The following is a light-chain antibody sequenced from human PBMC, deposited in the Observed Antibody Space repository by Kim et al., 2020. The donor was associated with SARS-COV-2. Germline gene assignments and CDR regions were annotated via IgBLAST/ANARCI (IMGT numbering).Light chain of an antibody. CDR1: SSNIGSNN. CDR2: NNN. CDR3: AAWDESLDHWV. Sequence: GQGATISCSESSSNIGSNNVNWYQQLPGSAPNLLIYNNNQRPSGVPDRFSAFKSGTSASLAISGLQSDDEAHYSCAAWDESLDHWVFGGGTQLTVL. J-gene: IGLJ3*02. V-gene: IGLV1-44*01.